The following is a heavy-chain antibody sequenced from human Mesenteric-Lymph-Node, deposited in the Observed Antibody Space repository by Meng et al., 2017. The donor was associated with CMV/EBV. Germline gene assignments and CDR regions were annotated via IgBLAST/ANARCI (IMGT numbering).Heavy chain of an antibody. CDR2: ITSTSSYI. Sequence: GESLKISCVASGFTFSSYEFNWVRQAPGKGLEWVSSITSTSSYIYYADSVKGRFTISRDNARNSLYLQMNSLRVEDTAVYYCARSRGGPDYWGQGTLVTVSS. J-gene: IGHJ4*02. CDR1: GFTFSSYE. V-gene: IGHV3-21*01. CDR3: ARSRGGPDY. D-gene: IGHD6-25*01.